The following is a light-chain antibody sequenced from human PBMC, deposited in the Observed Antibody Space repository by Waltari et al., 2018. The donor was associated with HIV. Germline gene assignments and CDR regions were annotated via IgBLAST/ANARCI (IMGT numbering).Light chain of an antibody. CDR3: SAHAGSNNRV. CDR1: NSDIGSYNY. CDR2: EVN. V-gene: IGLV2-8*01. J-gene: IGLJ3*02. Sequence: QPALPQPPSASGSPGPLVTISCTGTNSDIGSYNYFSWYPQHPGKAPKCRMYEVNRGPSGFTERFAGSNSRNSASLTVSRVQAEVEADVDLSAHAGSNNRVFGGGTMRTVL.